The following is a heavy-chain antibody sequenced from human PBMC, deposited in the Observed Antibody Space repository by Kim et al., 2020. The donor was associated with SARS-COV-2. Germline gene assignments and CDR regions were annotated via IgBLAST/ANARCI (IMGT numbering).Heavy chain of an antibody. Sequence: GGSLRLSCAASGFTFSSYSMNWVRQAPGKGLEWVSSISSSSSYIYYADSVKGRFTTSRDNAKNSLYLQMNSLRAEDTAVYYCVITMVRGWDYWGQGTLVTVSS. J-gene: IGHJ4*02. CDR2: ISSSSSYI. V-gene: IGHV3-21*04. CDR3: VITMVRGWDY. D-gene: IGHD3-10*01. CDR1: GFTFSSYS.